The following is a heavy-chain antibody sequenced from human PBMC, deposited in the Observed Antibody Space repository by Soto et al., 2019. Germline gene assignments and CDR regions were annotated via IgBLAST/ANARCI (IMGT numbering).Heavy chain of an antibody. CDR1: GGSISSDDYY. Sequence: SETLSLTCTVSGGSISSDDYYWTWIRQPPGKGLEWIGYIYYSGSTNYNPSLKSRVTISMDTSKNQFSLNLSSVSAADTAVYYCARDRSNSPDFFDFWGQGTLVTVSS. V-gene: IGHV4-30-4*01. J-gene: IGHJ4*02. CDR2: IYYSGST. CDR3: ARDRSNSPDFFDF. D-gene: IGHD6-6*01.